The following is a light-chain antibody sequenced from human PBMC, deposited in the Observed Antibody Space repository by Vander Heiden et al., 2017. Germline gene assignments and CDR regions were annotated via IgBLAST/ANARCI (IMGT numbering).Light chain of an antibody. Sequence: QSVLTQPPSVSGAPGQRFTIPCTGSSSNIGAGYDVHWSQQLPGTAPKLLIYGNNNRPSGVPDRFSGSKSGTSASLAITGLQAEDEADYHCQSYDSSLSGWVFGGGTKLTVL. CDR1: SSNIGAGYD. J-gene: IGLJ3*02. CDR2: GNN. V-gene: IGLV1-40*01. CDR3: QSYDSSLSGWV.